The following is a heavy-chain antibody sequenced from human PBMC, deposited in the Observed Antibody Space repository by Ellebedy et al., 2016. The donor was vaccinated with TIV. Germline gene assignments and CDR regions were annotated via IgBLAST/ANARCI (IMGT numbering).Heavy chain of an antibody. Sequence: PGGSLRLSCKGSGYSFTSYWIGWVRQMLGKGLEWIGIIYPGDSNTMYSPSFQGQITISADKSVSTAYLQWTSLKASDTALYFCASNYGYGVPVDFWGQGTLVIVSS. D-gene: IGHD5-18*01. CDR1: GYSFTSYW. CDR2: IYPGDSNT. CDR3: ASNYGYGVPVDF. J-gene: IGHJ4*02. V-gene: IGHV5-51*01.